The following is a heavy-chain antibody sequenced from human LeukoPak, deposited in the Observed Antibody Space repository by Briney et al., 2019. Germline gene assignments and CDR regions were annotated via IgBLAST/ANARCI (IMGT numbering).Heavy chain of an antibody. J-gene: IGHJ4*02. CDR3: ARGIKAWGTRGSYFDY. D-gene: IGHD3-16*01. CDR2: IYYSGST. Sequence: PSETLSLTCTVSGGSISSYYWSWIRQPPGKGLEWIGYIYYSGSTNYNPSLKCRVTISVDTSKNQFSLKLSSVTAADTAVYYCARGIKAWGTRGSYFDYWGQGTLVTVSS. CDR1: GGSISSYY. V-gene: IGHV4-59*01.